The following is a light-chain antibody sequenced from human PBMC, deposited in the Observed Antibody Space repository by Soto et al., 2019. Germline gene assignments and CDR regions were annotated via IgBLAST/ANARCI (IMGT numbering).Light chain of an antibody. CDR1: QGISDD. CDR2: GAS. Sequence: DIPMTQSPSSLSASVGDRVTITCRASQGISDDLGWYQQKPGKAPKRLIYGASTLQNGVLLRFSGSGSGTEFTLTISSLQPEDFATYYCQLLANFPLTFGQGTRLE. J-gene: IGKJ5*01. V-gene: IGKV1-17*01. CDR3: QLLANFPLT.